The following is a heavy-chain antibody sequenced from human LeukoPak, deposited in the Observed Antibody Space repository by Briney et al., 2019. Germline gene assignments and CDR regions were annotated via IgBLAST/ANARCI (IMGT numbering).Heavy chain of an antibody. V-gene: IGHV1-2*02. Sequence: SVRVSCKAAGSTFPVYYMYWVRQAPGQGLEWMGWINPNSGGTNYAQKFQGRVTMTRDTSISTAYMELSRLRSDDTAVYYCARRYCSGGSCYSDYWGQGTLVTVSS. D-gene: IGHD2-15*01. CDR2: INPNSGGT. CDR3: ARRYCSGGSCYSDY. CDR1: GSTFPVYY. J-gene: IGHJ4*02.